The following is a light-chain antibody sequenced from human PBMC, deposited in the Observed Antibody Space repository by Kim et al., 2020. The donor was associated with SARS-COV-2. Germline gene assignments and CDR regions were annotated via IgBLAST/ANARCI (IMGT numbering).Light chain of an antibody. Sequence: GDRVTITCRASQSISNWLAWYQQKPGRAPKVLISDASSLESGAPSRFSGSGSGTEFTLTISSLQPDDFATYYCQQYKRSLTFGQGTKV. V-gene: IGKV1-5*01. CDR2: DAS. CDR1: QSISNW. CDR3: QQYKRSLT. J-gene: IGKJ1*01.